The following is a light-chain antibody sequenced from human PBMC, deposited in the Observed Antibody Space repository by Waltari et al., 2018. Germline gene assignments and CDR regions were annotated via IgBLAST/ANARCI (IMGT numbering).Light chain of an antibody. Sequence: DIVMTQSPDSLAVSLGERATINCKSSQSVLYSSNNKKYLAWYQQKPGQPHKLLIYWATTLQSGVPERFSGGGSGTDFTLTSSSLQAEDVAVYYCQQYYNTPITVGQGTRLEIK. V-gene: IGKV4-1*01. CDR2: WAT. CDR3: QQYYNTPIT. CDR1: QSVLYSSNNKKY. J-gene: IGKJ5*01.